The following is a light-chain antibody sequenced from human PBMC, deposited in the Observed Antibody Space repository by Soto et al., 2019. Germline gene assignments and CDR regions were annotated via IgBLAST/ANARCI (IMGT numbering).Light chain of an antibody. J-gene: IGKJ4*02. V-gene: IGKV1-39*01. CDR1: QIISSY. CDR3: QQSYTLPLT. CDR2: ATS. Sequence: DIQLTQSPSSLSASVGDRVTITCRASQIISSYLNWYQHKPGVAPKLLIYATSSLQSGVSSRFSGSGSGTEFTLTISSLQPEDFSTYSFQQSYTLPLTFGGGTKVETK.